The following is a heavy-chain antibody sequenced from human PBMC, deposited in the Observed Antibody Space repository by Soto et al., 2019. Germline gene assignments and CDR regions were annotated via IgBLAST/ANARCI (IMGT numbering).Heavy chain of an antibody. CDR1: GFTFSDYF. CDR2: INPTSGNT. CDR3: ARVGGSSELNYGMDV. J-gene: IGHJ6*02. V-gene: IGHV1-2*04. D-gene: IGHD6-6*01. Sequence: ASVKVYCKASGFTFSDYFMHWVRQAPGQGLEWMEWINPTSGNTNYAQKFQGWVTMTRDTSISTAYMELSRLRSDDTAVYYCARVGGSSELNYGMDVWGQGTTVTVSS.